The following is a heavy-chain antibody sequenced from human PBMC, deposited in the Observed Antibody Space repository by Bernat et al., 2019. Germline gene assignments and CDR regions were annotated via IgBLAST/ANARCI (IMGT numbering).Heavy chain of an antibody. CDR1: GFTFSSYW. D-gene: IGHD4-23*01. CDR3: AREGGVKLPTYYYYMDV. Sequence: EVQLVESGGGLVQPGGSLRLSFAASGFTFSSYWMHWVRQAPGKGLVWVSRINSDGSSTSYADYVKGRFTISRDNAKNTLYLQMHSLRAEDTAVYYCAREGGVKLPTYYYYMDVWGKGTTVTVSS. CDR2: INSDGSST. J-gene: IGHJ6*03. V-gene: IGHV3-74*01.